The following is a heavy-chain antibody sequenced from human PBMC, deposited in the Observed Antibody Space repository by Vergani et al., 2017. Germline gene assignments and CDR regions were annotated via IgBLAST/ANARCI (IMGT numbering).Heavy chain of an antibody. CDR1: GFSFRNAW. Sequence: EVQLVESGGGIVKPGGSLRLSCVASGFSFRNAWMNWVRRTPGKGLWWVGRIKSTFDHGTTDYAAAVKGRFTISRDDSKNTLFLQMNGLKTEDIGVYYCTTDPRYCGDGSCYWLRDHHYYGMDVRGQGTTVTVSS. V-gene: IGHV3-15*07. D-gene: IGHD2-21*01. J-gene: IGHJ6*02. CDR3: TTDPRYCGDGSCYWLRDHHYYGMDV. CDR2: IKSTFDHGTT.